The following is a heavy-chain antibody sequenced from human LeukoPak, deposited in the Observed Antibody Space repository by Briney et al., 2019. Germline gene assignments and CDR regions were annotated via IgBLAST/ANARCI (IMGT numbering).Heavy chain of an antibody. CDR1: GFTFSRHG. Sequence: PGGSLRLSCAASGFTFSRHGMHWARQAPGKGLEWVAVIWYDGSNKYYADSVKGRFTISRDNSKNTLYLQMNSLRAEDTAVYYCARDSDWSPFDYWGQGTLVTVSS. CDR3: ARDSDWSPFDY. CDR2: IWYDGSNK. D-gene: IGHD3-9*01. V-gene: IGHV3-33*01. J-gene: IGHJ4*02.